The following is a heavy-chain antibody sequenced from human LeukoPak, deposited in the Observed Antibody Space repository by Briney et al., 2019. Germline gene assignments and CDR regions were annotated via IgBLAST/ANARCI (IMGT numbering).Heavy chain of an antibody. J-gene: IGHJ4*02. D-gene: IGHD3-16*01. V-gene: IGHV3-15*01. CDR3: TSYVPLDY. CDR1: GFTINNAW. CDR2: LKNKSEGGTT. Sequence: GSLRLSCAVSGFTINNAWMSWVRQAPGKGLEWVGRLKNKSEGGTTDYAAPVKGRFTISRDDSKNMLYLQMNRLKTEDTAVYYCTSYVPLDYWGQGTLVTVSS.